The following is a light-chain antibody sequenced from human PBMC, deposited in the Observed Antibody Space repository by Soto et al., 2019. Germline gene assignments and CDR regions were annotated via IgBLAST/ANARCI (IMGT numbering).Light chain of an antibody. CDR2: TGS. J-gene: IGKJ1*01. Sequence: DIQMTQSPSSVSASVGDRVTITCRASQAIDSCLAWYQQKPGEAPKLLIFTGSLLHTGVPPRFSGSGSGTDFTLTISSLQPEDVATYYCQKTLSFPPTFGQGTKVDIE. CDR1: QAIDSC. V-gene: IGKV1-12*01. CDR3: QKTLSFPPT.